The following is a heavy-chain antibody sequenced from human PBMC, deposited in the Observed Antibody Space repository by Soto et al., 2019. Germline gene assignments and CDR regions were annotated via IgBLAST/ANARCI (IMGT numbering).Heavy chain of an antibody. CDR1: GGTLSSHG. J-gene: IGHJ4*02. CDR2: IIPFFGTA. V-gene: IGHV1-69*01. CDR3: ARRAVYLSSGYYYFDY. D-gene: IGHD6-19*01. Sequence: QVQLVQSGAEVKKPGSSVKVSCKASGGTLSSHGIFWVRQAPGQGLEWMGGIIPFFGTANYAQKFQGRVTITADESTNTAYMELSRLRSDDTAVYYCARRAVYLSSGYYYFDYWGQGTLVTVSS.